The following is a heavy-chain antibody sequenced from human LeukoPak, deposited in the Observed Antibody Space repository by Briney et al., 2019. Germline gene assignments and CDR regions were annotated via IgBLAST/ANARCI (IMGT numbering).Heavy chain of an antibody. Sequence: GGSLRLSCAASGFTFSSYSMNWVRQAPGKGLEWVSSISSSSSYIYYADSVKGRFTISRDNAKNSLYLQMNSLTAEDTAVYYCARGRDGYSFDYWGQGTLVTVSS. CDR1: GFTFSSYS. CDR2: ISSSSSYI. V-gene: IGHV3-21*01. CDR3: ARGRDGYSFDY. D-gene: IGHD5-24*01. J-gene: IGHJ4*02.